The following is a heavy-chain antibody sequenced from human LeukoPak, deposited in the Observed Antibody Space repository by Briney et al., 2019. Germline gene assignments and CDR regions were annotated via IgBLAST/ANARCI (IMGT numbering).Heavy chain of an antibody. CDR1: GFTFTSDA. CDR2: TVSRGTT. J-gene: IGHJ5*02. V-gene: IGHV3-23*01. CDR3: AKCSTSAYTTGWCNWIAP. D-gene: IGHD6-19*01. Sequence: GGSLRLSCVASGFTFTSDAMNWVRQAPGKGLEWVSSTVSRGTTQYADSVKGRFTVSRDTSKNTLYLQMNSLRADDTAVYYCAKCSTSAYTTGWCNWIAPWGQGTLATVSS.